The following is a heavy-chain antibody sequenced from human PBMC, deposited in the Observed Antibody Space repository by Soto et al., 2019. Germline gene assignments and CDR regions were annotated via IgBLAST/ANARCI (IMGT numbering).Heavy chain of an antibody. J-gene: IGHJ5*02. CDR1: GGSISSYY. D-gene: IGHD3-3*01. Sequence: ASETLSLTCTVSGGSISSYYWSWIRQPPGKGLEWIGYIYYSGSTNYNPSLKSRVTISVDTSKNQFSLKLSSVTAADTAVYYCARQWKRRDFWSGYLNWFDPWGQGTLVTVSS. CDR3: ARQWKRRDFWSGYLNWFDP. CDR2: IYYSGST. V-gene: IGHV4-59*08.